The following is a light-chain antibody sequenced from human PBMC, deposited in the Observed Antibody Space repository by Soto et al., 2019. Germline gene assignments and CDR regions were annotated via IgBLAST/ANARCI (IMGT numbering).Light chain of an antibody. CDR3: VSHISVAYRSIYV. Sequence: QSVLTQPASVSGSPGQSITISCTGTSSDIGVYDCVSWYQQHPGKAPKLIIYEVTNRPSGLSNRFSGSKSDNTASLTISGLQAEDEADYYCVSHISVAYRSIYVFGTGTKVTVL. CDR2: EVT. CDR1: SSDIGVYDC. V-gene: IGLV2-14*01. J-gene: IGLJ1*01.